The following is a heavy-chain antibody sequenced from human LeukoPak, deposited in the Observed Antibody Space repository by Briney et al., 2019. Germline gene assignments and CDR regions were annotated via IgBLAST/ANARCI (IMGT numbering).Heavy chain of an antibody. V-gene: IGHV3-15*01. CDR2: IKTKADGATT. J-gene: IGHJ4*02. CDR1: GFAFTNAW. Sequence: GGSLRLSCAASGFAFTNAWMTWVRQAPGKGLEWIGRIKTKADGATTDYAAPAKGRFTISRDDSKNTLYLQMNSLKTEDTAVYYCITLRLGYWGRGTLVTVSS. CDR3: ITLRLGY.